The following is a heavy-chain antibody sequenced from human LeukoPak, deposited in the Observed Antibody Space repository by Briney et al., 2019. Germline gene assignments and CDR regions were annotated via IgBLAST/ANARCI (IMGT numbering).Heavy chain of an antibody. D-gene: IGHD2-8*01. J-gene: IGHJ6*02. CDR3: ARTNGMDV. CDR2: VNRDGSET. Sequence: PGGSLRLSCAASGFALSSHWMTWVRQVPGRGPEWEANVNRDGSETYYLDSVKGRFTISKDNAKNSLYLQMNSLRAEDTALYHCARTNGMDVWGQGTTVIVSS. CDR1: GFALSSHW. V-gene: IGHV3-7*03.